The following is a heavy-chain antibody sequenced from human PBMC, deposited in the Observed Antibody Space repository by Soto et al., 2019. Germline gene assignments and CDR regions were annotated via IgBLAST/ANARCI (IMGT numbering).Heavy chain of an antibody. CDR2: IYYSGST. CDR1: GGSISSGDYY. D-gene: IGHD4-17*01. CDR3: ARDQDTTVVTRWYYGMDV. Sequence: ASETLSLTCTVSGGSISSGDYYWSWIRQPPGKGLEWIGYIYYSGSTYYNPSLKSRVTISVDTSKNQFSLRLSSVTAADTAVYYCARDQDTTVVTRWYYGMDVWGQGTTVTVSS. J-gene: IGHJ6*02. V-gene: IGHV4-30-4*01.